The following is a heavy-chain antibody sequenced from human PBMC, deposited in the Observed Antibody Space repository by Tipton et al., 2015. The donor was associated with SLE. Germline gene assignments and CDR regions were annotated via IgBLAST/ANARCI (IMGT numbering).Heavy chain of an antibody. CDR3: AGPYNTNLAYGLDV. CDR2: IIPILNIP. V-gene: IGHV1-69*09. D-gene: IGHD1-14*01. CDR1: GGTFSSYT. J-gene: IGHJ6*02. Sequence: QLVQSGAEVKKPGSSVKVSCKASGGTFSSYTISWVRQAPGQGLEWMGRIIPILNIPDYAQKFQGSVTITADKSNNTVYLELTSLRSEDTAVYYCAGPYNTNLAYGLDVWGQGTTVTVSS.